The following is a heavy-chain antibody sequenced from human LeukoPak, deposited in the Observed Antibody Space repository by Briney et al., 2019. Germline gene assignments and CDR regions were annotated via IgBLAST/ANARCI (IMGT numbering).Heavy chain of an antibody. Sequence: GGSLRLSCAASGFTFSSYAMHWVRQAPGKGLEWVAVISYDGSNKYYADSVKGRFTISRDNSKNTLYLQMNSLRAEDTAVYYCAKDYSSGWYDYWGQGTLVTVSS. V-gene: IGHV3-30*04. CDR2: ISYDGSNK. D-gene: IGHD6-19*01. J-gene: IGHJ4*02. CDR3: AKDYSSGWYDY. CDR1: GFTFSSYA.